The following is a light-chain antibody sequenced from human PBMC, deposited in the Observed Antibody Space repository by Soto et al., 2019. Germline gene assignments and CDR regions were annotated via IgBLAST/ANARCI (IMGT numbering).Light chain of an antibody. CDR3: CSYAGDYTFV. CDR1: SSDVGVYKY. CDR2: DVI. V-gene: IGLV2-11*01. Sequence: QSALIQPRSVSGSPGQSVTISCTGTSSDVGVYKYVSWYRQHPGKAPKLMIYDVITRPSGVPDRFSGSKSGNTASLTISGRQAEDEADYYCCSYAGDYTFVFGSGTKVTVL. J-gene: IGLJ1*01.